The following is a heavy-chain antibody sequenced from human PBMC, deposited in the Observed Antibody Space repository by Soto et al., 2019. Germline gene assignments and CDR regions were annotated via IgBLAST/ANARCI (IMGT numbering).Heavy chain of an antibody. CDR2: ISSSSSYI. CDR1: GFTFRTYS. J-gene: IGHJ4*02. Sequence: EVQLVESGGGLVKPGESLRLSCAASGFTFRTYSMNWVRQAPGKGLEWVSLISSSSSYIYYADSLKGRFTISRDNAKNSLYLEMNNLRAEDTAVYYCARFVSATAINGHWGQGTLVTVSS. V-gene: IGHV3-21*01. D-gene: IGHD2-21*02. CDR3: ARFVSATAINGH.